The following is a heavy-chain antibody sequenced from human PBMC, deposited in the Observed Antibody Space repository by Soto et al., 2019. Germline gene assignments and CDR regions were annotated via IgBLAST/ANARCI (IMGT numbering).Heavy chain of an antibody. CDR2: AYYSGDT. D-gene: IGHD2-8*01. Sequence: ASETLSLTCSVSGGSISRYYWSWIRQPPGKGLEWIGYAYYSGDTGYNPSLQSRVTMAVDTSKNQVSLKLTSVTAADTAVYYCARDRSTYGGGGTGEVKENWFDPWGEAALVTVPQ. CDR1: GGSISRYY. V-gene: IGHV4-59*01. J-gene: IGHJ5*02. CDR3: ARDRSTYGGGGTGEVKENWFDP.